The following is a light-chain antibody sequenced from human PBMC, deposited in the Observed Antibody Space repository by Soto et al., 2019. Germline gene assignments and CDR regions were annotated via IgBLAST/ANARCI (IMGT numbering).Light chain of an antibody. J-gene: IGKJ4*01. CDR2: DAS. CDR3: QQFTSYPLT. CDR1: QTVRNNF. Sequence: VLTQSLGTLSLSTGERATLSCRASQTVRNNFLAWDQQKPGQARRLLSYDASSRATGIPNRFSGGGSGTDFTLIISRLEPEDFAVYYCQQFTSYPLTFGGGIKVEIK. V-gene: IGKV3-20*01.